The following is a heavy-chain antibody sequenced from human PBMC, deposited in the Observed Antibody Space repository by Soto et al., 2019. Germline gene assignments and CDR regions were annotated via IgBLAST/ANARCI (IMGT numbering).Heavy chain of an antibody. CDR3: ARGAFLSVTWWFDP. V-gene: IGHV4-30-4*01. Sequence: SETLSLTCTVSGGSISSGDYYWSWIRQPPGKGLEWIGYIYYSGSTYYNPSLKSRVTISVDTSKNQFSLKLSSVTAADTAVYYCARGAFLSVTWWFDPWGQGTLVTAPQ. D-gene: IGHD4-17*01. J-gene: IGHJ5*02. CDR1: GGSISSGDYY. CDR2: IYYSGST.